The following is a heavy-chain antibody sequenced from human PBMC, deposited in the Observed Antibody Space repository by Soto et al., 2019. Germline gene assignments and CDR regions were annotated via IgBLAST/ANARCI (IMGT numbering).Heavy chain of an antibody. CDR2: INPNSGGT. V-gene: IGHV1-2*04. D-gene: IGHD4-17*01. J-gene: IGHJ4*02. CDR3: ARGIVDYGDLPTIDFDY. CDR1: GYTFTGYY. Sequence: GASVKVSCKASGYTFTGYYMHWVRQAPGQGLEWMGWINPNSGGTNYAQKFQGWVTMTRDTSISTAYMELSRLRSDDTAVYYCARGIVDYGDLPTIDFDYWGQGTLVTVSS.